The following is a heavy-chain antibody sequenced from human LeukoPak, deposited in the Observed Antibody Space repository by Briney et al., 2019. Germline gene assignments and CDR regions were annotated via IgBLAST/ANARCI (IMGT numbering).Heavy chain of an antibody. V-gene: IGHV4-59*08. CDR2: LFYSGNT. CDR1: GGSISSYY. Sequence: PSETLSLTCTVSGGSISSYYWSWIRQPPGKGLEWIGSLFYSGNTNYNPSLKSRVTISLDTSKNQVSLKLSSATAADTAVYYCARGSSPFDYWGQGTLVTVSS. CDR3: ARGSSPFDY. J-gene: IGHJ4*02.